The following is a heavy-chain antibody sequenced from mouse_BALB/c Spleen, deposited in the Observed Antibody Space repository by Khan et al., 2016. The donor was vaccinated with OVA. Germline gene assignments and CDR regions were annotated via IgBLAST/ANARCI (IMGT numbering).Heavy chain of an antibody. Sequence: VRLQQSGAELVRPGALVKLSCKASDFNIKDYYMHWVKQRPEQGLEWIGWIDPENGETVYDPKFQGKAIMTADTSSTTAYLQISSLTSEDTGVYYCARSGYSAWFAYWGQGTLVTVSA. J-gene: IGHJ3*01. CDR1: DFNIKDYY. V-gene: IGHV14-1*02. CDR3: ARSGYSAWFAY. CDR2: IDPENGET.